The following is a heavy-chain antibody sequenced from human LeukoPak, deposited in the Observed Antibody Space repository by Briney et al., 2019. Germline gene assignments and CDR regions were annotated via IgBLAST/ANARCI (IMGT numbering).Heavy chain of an antibody. Sequence: GGSLRLSCAASGFTFDDYAMHWVRQAPGKGLEWVAVTSYDGNKKYYADSVKGRFTVSRDSSKNTLYLQMSSLRAEDTAVYYCARSSYDYGGIEGPFDYWGQGTLVTVSS. D-gene: IGHD4-23*01. CDR1: GFTFDDYA. J-gene: IGHJ4*02. CDR3: ARSSYDYGGIEGPFDY. CDR2: TSYDGNKK. V-gene: IGHV3-30*15.